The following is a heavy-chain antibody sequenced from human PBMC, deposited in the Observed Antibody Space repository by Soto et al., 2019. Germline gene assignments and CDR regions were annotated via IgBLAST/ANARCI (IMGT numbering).Heavy chain of an antibody. CDR2: IYYSGST. J-gene: IGHJ4*02. Sequence: PSETLSLTCTVSGGSISSSSYYWGWIRQPPGKGLEWIGSIYYSGSTYYNPSLKSRVTISVDTSKNQFSLKPSSVTAADTAVYYCAREIAVAGTMDYWGQGTLVTVSS. D-gene: IGHD6-19*01. CDR3: AREIAVAGTMDY. CDR1: GGSISSSSYY. V-gene: IGHV4-39*01.